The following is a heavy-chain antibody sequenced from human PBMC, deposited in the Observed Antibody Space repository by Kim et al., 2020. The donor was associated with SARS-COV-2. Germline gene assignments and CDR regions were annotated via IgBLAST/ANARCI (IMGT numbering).Heavy chain of an antibody. J-gene: IGHJ5*02. CDR2: T. V-gene: IGHV3-23*01. Sequence: TYSAHAGKGRFTISRDNSKNRLYLQMNSLRAEDTAVYYCVPFRAGGWFDPWGQGTLVTVSS. CDR3: VPFRAGGWFDP. D-gene: IGHD3-16*01.